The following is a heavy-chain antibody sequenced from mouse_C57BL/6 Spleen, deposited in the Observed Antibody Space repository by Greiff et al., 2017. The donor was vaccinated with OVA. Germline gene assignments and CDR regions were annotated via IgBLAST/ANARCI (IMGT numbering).Heavy chain of an antibody. J-gene: IGHJ1*03. CDR3: ARTRRGSWYFDV. CDR1: GYAFRSYW. D-gene: IGHD1-2*01. Sequence: VQLQQSGAELVKPGASVKISCTASGYAFRSYWMNWVKQRPGPGLAWIGQISPGDGDTNYNGKFKGKATLTADKSSSTAYMQLSSLTSEDSAVYICARTRRGSWYFDVWGTGTTVTVSS. CDR2: ISPGDGDT. V-gene: IGHV1-80*01.